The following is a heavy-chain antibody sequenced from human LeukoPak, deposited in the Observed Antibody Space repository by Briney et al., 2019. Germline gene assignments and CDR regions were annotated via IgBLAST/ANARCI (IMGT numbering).Heavy chain of an antibody. CDR3: AKALSSSFTGSSWEY. D-gene: IGHD6-6*01. Sequence: PGGSLRLSCAASGFTFTIYWMSWVRQAPGKGLEWVANIKQDGSEKYYVDSVKGRFTISRDSAKSSLYLQMNTLRAEDMAFYYCAKALSSSFTGSSWEYWGQGTLVTVSS. V-gene: IGHV3-7*03. J-gene: IGHJ4*02. CDR2: IKQDGSEK. CDR1: GFTFTIYW.